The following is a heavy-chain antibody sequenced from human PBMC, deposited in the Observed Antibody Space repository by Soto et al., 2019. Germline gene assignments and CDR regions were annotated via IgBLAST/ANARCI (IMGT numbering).Heavy chain of an antibody. J-gene: IGHJ6*03. CDR3: ASLAHETLTGYSYYYHYIDV. CDR2: VHHSGST. D-gene: IGHD3-9*01. Sequence: PSETLSLTCAVSGASMTSFYWSWIRRPPGKGLEWIGYVHHSGSTNYNPSLESRATISTDTSNNHFSLGLSSVTAADTAVYYCASLAHETLTGYSYYYHYIDVWGKGTTVTVSS. V-gene: IGHV4-59*08. CDR1: GASMTSFY.